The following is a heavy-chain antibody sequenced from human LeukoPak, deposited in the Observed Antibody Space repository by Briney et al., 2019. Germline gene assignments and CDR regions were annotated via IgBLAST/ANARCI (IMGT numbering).Heavy chain of an antibody. Sequence: PSETLSLTCTVSGGSINSGSYYWSWIRQPPGKGLEWIGYIYYSGSTNYNPSLKSRVTISVDTSKNQFSLKLSSVTAADTAVYYCASLREMATTYGGYFDYWGQGTLVTVSS. V-gene: IGHV4-61*01. J-gene: IGHJ4*02. CDR1: GGSINSGSYY. CDR2: IYYSGST. D-gene: IGHD5-24*01. CDR3: ASLREMATTYGGYFDY.